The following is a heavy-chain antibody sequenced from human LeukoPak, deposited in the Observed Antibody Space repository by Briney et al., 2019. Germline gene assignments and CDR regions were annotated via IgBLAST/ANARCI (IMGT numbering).Heavy chain of an antibody. CDR2: INHSGST. CDR3: ARLTRGYYYYGMDV. CDR1: GGSFSGYY. Sequence: TAETLSLTCAVYGGSFSGYYWSWIGQPPGKGLEWIGEINHSGSTNYNPSLKSRVTISVDTSKNQFSLKLSSVTAADTAVYYCARLTRGYYYYGMDVWGQVTAVTVSS. V-gene: IGHV4-34*01. D-gene: IGHD6-6*01. J-gene: IGHJ6*02.